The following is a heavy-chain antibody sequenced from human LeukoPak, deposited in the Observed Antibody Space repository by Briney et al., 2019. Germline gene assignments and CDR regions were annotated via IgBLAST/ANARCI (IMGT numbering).Heavy chain of an antibody. CDR2: FYSGGVT. V-gene: IGHV3-53*03. CDR3: ARGGANTFNSYYYYSLGV. CDR1: GFTVSDTY. J-gene: IGHJ6*04. Sequence: GGSLGLSCAASGFTVSDTYMTWVRQPPGKGLEYVSIFYSGGVTDYAASVKGRFTISRDESKNTVYLHMNNVRADDTAKYYCARGGANTFNSYYYYSLGVWGKGTTVTVSS. D-gene: IGHD3-10*01.